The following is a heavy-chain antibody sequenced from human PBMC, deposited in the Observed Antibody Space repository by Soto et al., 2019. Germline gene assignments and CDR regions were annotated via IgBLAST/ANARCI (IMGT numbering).Heavy chain of an antibody. Sequence: PSETLSLTCTVSGGSISSYYWSWIRQPPGKGLEWIGYIYYSGSTNYNPSLKSRVTISVDTSKNQFSLKLSSVTAADTAVYYCARDRRVVPDAIGFPYYYYYGMDVWGQGTTVTVSS. J-gene: IGHJ6*02. V-gene: IGHV4-59*01. CDR3: ARDRRVVPDAIGFPYYYYYGMDV. CDR2: IYYSGST. CDR1: GGSISSYY. D-gene: IGHD2-2*02.